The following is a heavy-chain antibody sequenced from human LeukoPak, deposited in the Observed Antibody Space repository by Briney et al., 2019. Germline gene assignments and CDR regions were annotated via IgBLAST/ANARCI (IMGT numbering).Heavy chain of an antibody. CDR3: ARAGYCSSTSCQWVPLV. CDR2: IYYSGST. CDR1: GGSMKNYY. D-gene: IGHD2-2*03. Sequence: SETLSLTCTVSGGSMKNYYWIWIRQSPGKGLEWIGYIYYSGSTNYNPSLKSRVTISVDTSKNQFSLKLSSVTAADTAAYYCARAGYCSSTSCQWVPLVWGQGTTVTVSS. V-gene: IGHV4-59*01. J-gene: IGHJ6*02.